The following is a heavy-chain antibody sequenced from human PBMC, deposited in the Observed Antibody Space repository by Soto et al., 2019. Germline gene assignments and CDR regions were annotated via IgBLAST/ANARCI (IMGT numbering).Heavy chain of an antibody. J-gene: IGHJ4*02. D-gene: IGHD3-22*01. Sequence: GGSLRLSCVVSGFTFSSFWMNWVRQGPGKGLEWVGNINTDGSQTQFVDSVKGRFTFSRDNSKNTLYLQMNSLRAEDTAVYYCARVTYYYDSSGSTFDYWGQGTLVTVSS. CDR3: ARVTYYYDSSGSTFDY. CDR1: GFTFSSFW. CDR2: INTDGSQT. V-gene: IGHV3-7*01.